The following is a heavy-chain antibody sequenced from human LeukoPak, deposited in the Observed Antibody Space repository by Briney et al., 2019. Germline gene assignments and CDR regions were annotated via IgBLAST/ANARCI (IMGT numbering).Heavy chain of an antibody. D-gene: IGHD1/OR15-1a*01. J-gene: IGHJ4*02. Sequence: PGGSLRLSCAASGFTFSSYSMNWVRQAPGKGLEWVSSISSSSSYIYYADSVRGRFTISRDNAKNSLFPQINSLRAEDTAVYYCARFSWEQRAFDYWGQGALVIVSS. CDR3: ARFSWEQRAFDY. CDR1: GFTFSSYS. V-gene: IGHV3-21*01. CDR2: ISSSSSYI.